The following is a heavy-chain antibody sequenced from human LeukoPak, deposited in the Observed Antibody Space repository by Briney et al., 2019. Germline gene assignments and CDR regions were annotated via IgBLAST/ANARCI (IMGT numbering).Heavy chain of an antibody. CDR2: ISSSSSYI. V-gene: IGHV3-21*04. CDR3: ANPQIRIAVAEN. J-gene: IGHJ4*02. D-gene: IGHD6-19*01. CDR1: GFTFSSYS. Sequence: PGGSLRLSCAASGFTFSSYSMNWVRQAPGKGLEWVSSISSSSSYIYYADSVKGRFTISRDNSKNTLYLQMNSLRAEDTAVYYCANPQIRIAVAENWGQGTLVTVSS.